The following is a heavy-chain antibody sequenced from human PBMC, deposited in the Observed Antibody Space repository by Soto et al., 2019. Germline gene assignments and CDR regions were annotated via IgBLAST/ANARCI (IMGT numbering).Heavy chain of an antibody. CDR1: GYIFTTYG. CDR2: ISAYNGNT. J-gene: IGHJ3*02. CDR3: ARATRFDAFDI. Sequence: QDQLVQSGAEVKKPGASVKVSCKASGYIFTTYGIGWVRQAPGQGLERMGWISAYNGNTDYAQKLQDRVTMTTDTSTSTAYLELRTLRSDDTAVYYCARATRFDAFDIWGQGTMVTVSS. V-gene: IGHV1-18*01.